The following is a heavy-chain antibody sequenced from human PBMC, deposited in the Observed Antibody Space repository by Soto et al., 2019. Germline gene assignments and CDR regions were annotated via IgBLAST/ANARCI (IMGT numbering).Heavy chain of an antibody. CDR1: GGSISSYY. CDR2: IYYSGST. J-gene: IGHJ6*03. V-gene: IGHV4-59*01. D-gene: IGHD6-13*01. Sequence: PSETLSLTCSVSGGSISSYYWSWIRQPPGKGLEWIGYIYYSGSTNYNPSLKSRVTISVDTSKNQFSLKLSSVTAADTAVYYCASVSSSYYYYYMDVWGKGTTVTVSS. CDR3: ASVSSSYYYYYMDV.